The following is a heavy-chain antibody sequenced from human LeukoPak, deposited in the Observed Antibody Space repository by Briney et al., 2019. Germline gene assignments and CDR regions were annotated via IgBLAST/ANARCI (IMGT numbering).Heavy chain of an antibody. J-gene: IGHJ4*02. CDR3: ARVNTYYDFWSGYLDY. CDR2: ISSSGSTI. D-gene: IGHD3-3*01. V-gene: IGHV3-48*03. CDR1: GFTFSSYV. Sequence: GGSLRLSCAASGFTFSSYVMNWVRQAPGKGLEWVSYISSSGSTIYYADSVKGRFTISRDNAKNSLYLQMNSLRAEDTAVYYCARVNTYYDFWSGYLDYWGQGTLVTVSS.